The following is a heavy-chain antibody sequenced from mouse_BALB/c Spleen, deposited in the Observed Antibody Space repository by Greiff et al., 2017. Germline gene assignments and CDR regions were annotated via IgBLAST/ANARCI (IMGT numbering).Heavy chain of an antibody. Sequence: EVKLVESGGDLVKPGGSLKLSCAASGFTFSSYGMSWVRQTPDKRLEWVATISSGGSYTYYPDSVKGRFTISRDNAKNTLYLQMSSLKSEDTAMYYCARGNGNYYAMDYWGQGTSVTVSS. CDR3: ARGNGNYYAMDY. D-gene: IGHD2-1*01. CDR1: GFTFSSYG. V-gene: IGHV5-6*02. J-gene: IGHJ4*01. CDR2: ISSGGSYT.